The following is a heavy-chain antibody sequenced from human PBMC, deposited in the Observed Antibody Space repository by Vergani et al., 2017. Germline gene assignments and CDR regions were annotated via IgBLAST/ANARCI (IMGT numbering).Heavy chain of an antibody. CDR1: GLTFSSYG. V-gene: IGHV3-30*02. D-gene: IGHD4-17*01. CDR3: AKDANYGDWMLRYFDW. J-gene: IGHJ4*02. CDR2: IRYDGSNK. Sequence: QVQLVESGGGVVQPGGSLRLSCAASGLTFSSYGMQWVRQAPGKGLEWVAFIRYDGSNKYYADSVKGRFTISRDNSKNTLYLQMNSLRAEDTAVYYCAKDANYGDWMLRYFDWWGEGTLVTISS.